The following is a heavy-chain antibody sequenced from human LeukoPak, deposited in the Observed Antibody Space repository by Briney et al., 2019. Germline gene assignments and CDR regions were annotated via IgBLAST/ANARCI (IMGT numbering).Heavy chain of an antibody. D-gene: IGHD3-22*01. CDR3: ARDLGYYDSSGPPQDAFDI. CDR1: GYTFSSYG. Sequence: ASVKVSCKASGYTFSSYGISWVRQAPGQGLEWMGWISGYDGNTKYAQKLQGRVTMTTDTSTSTAYMELRSLRSDDTAVYYCARDLGYYDSSGPPQDAFDIWGQGTMVTVSS. J-gene: IGHJ3*02. CDR2: ISGYDGNT. V-gene: IGHV1-18*01.